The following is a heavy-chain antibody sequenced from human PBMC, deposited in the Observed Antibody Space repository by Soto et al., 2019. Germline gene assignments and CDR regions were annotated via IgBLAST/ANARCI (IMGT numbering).Heavy chain of an antibody. CDR2: ISYDGSNK. V-gene: IGHV3-30-3*01. D-gene: IGHD2-15*01. CDR3: ARDQGAADY. Sequence: GGSLRLSCAASGFTFSSYAMHWVRQAPGKGLEWVAVISYDGSNKYYADSVKGRSTISRDNSKNTLYLQMNSLRAEDTAVYYCARDQGAADYWGQGTLVTVSS. J-gene: IGHJ4*02. CDR1: GFTFSSYA.